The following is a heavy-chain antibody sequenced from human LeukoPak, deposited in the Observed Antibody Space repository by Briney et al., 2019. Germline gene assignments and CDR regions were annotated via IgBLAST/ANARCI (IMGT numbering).Heavy chain of an antibody. D-gene: IGHD2-2*01. J-gene: IGHJ3*02. V-gene: IGHV1-69*13. CDR3: ARDGYCSSTSCYLRAAFDI. Sequence: VASVKVSCKASGYTFTSYGISWVRQAPGQGLEWMGGIIPIFGTANYAQKFQGRVTITADESTSTAYMELSSLRSEDTAVYYCARDGYCSSTSCYLRAAFDIWGQGTMVTVSS. CDR1: GYTFTSYG. CDR2: IIPIFGTA.